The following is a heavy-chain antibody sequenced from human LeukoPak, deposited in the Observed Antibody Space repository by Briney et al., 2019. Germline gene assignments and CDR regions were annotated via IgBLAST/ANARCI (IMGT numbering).Heavy chain of an antibody. CDR3: ARCHDSGYFDF. CDR2: IYSGGDT. D-gene: IGHD3-22*01. CDR1: GFIVSSSY. Sequence: GGSLRLSCAASGFIVSSSYMTWVRQAPGKGMEWLSVIYSGGDTFYADSVKGRFTINRDNSKNTHYLQMNSPRAGDSAGYYCARCHDSGYFDFWGQGTLVTVSS. J-gene: IGHJ4*02. V-gene: IGHV3-66*02.